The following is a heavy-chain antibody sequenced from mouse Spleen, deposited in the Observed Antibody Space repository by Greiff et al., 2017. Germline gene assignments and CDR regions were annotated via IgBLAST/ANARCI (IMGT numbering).Heavy chain of an antibody. CDR3: ARAPPGAMDY. Sequence: QVQLQQPGAELVMPGASVKLSCKASGYTFTSYWMHWVKQRPGQGLEWIGEIDPSDSYTNYNQKFKGKATLTVDKSSSTAYMQLSSLTSEDSAVYYCARAPPGAMDYWGQGTSVTVSS. J-gene: IGHJ4*01. CDR2: IDPSDSYT. V-gene: IGHV1-69*01. CDR1: GYTFTSYW.